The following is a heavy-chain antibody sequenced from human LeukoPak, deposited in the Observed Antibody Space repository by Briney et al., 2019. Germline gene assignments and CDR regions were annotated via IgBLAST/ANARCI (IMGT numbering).Heavy chain of an antibody. D-gene: IGHD3-3*01. CDR3: ARDSSPPNYDFWSGYYPGSAFDI. J-gene: IGHJ3*02. CDR2: IIPIFGTA. V-gene: IGHV1-69*01. CDR1: GGTFSSYA. Sequence: ASVKVSCKASGGTFSSYAISWVRQAPGQGLEWMGGIIPIFGTANYAQKFQGRVTITADESTSTAYMELSSLRSEDTAVYYCARDSSPPNYDFWSGYYPGSAFDIWGQGTMVTVSS.